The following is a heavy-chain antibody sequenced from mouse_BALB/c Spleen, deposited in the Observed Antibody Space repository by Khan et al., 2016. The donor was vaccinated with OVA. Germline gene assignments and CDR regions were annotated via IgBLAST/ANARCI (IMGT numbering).Heavy chain of an antibody. CDR3: TRLVDY. V-gene: IGHV5-6-5*01. CDR2: ISSGGST. Sequence: EVELVESGGGLVKPGGSLKLSCAASGFTFSSYAMSWVRQTPEKRLKWVASISSGGSTYYPDTVKGRVTISRDDARHILYLQMSSLRPEDTAMYYCTRLVDYWGQGTSVTVSS. J-gene: IGHJ4*01. D-gene: IGHD2-2*01. CDR1: GFTFSSYA.